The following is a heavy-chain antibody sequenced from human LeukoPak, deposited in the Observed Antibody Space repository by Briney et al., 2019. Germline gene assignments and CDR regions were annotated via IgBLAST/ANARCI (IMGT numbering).Heavy chain of an antibody. D-gene: IGHD2-2*01. CDR1: GGTFSSYA. CDR2: IIPIFGTA. CDR3: ATIGYCSSTSCFDY. J-gene: IGHJ4*02. Sequence: ASVKVSCKASGGTFSSYAISWVRQAPGQGLEWMGGIIPIFGTANYAQKFQGRVTITTDESTSTAYMELSSLRSEDTAVYYCATIGYCSSTSCFDYWGQGTLVTVSS. V-gene: IGHV1-69*05.